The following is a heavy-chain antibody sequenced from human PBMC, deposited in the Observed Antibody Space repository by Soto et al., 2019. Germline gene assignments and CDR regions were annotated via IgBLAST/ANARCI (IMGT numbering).Heavy chain of an antibody. Sequence: PSETLSLTCTVSGAPITSNDYFWAWIRQPPGRGLEFIASMHASGGTYHASSLKSRATMSLDTSKNQFSLKLHSVTAADTATYFCPGLVVGATTQYDVDQWGQGTLVTVSS. CDR2: MHASGGT. CDR1: GAPITSNDYF. D-gene: IGHD2-15*01. J-gene: IGHJ4*01. CDR3: PGLVVGATTQYDVDQ. V-gene: IGHV4-39*01.